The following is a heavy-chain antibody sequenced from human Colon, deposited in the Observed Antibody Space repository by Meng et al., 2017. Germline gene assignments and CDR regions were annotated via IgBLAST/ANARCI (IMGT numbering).Heavy chain of an antibody. Sequence: QWVHGCLKPSATRSPPCAFYGGSFSDYYLPWIRQPPGKGLEWVGEIHPSGSTYYSPSLQSRVTITLDTSKNQFSLTLSSMTAADTAVYYCARGVDWAKSGNFWGQGTLVTVSS. V-gene: IGHV4-34*01. CDR3: ARGVDWAKSGNF. J-gene: IGHJ4*02. D-gene: IGHD3-9*01. CDR1: GGSFSDYY. CDR2: IHPSGST.